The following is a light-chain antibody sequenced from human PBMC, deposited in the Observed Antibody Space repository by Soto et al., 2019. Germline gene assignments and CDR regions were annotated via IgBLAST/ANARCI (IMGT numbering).Light chain of an antibody. Sequence: QSVLTQPASMSASPGQSITISCIGTSSDVGYDNYISWYQQHAGRDPKVMIFEVSNRPSGVSDRFSGSKSGNTASLTISGLQPEDEADYYCSSFTSSGTRVFGGGTKLTVL. V-gene: IGLV2-14*01. J-gene: IGLJ3*02. CDR1: SSDVGYDNY. CDR3: SSFTSSGTRV. CDR2: EVS.